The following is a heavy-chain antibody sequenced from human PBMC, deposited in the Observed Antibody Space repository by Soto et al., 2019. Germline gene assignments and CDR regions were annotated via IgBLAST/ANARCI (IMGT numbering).Heavy chain of an antibody. CDR2: IYAGGAT. CDR3: ARATAVTTRGFDN. Sequence: QVQLQESGPGLVKPSETLSLACTVSGGSVRSGKDYWSWIRQSPGKGLEWIGLIYAGGATNYNPSLKSRVTISVASSENQFSQTLNSVTAADTAMYFCARATAVTTRGFDNWGQGTLVTVSS. J-gene: IGHJ4*02. CDR1: GGSVRSGKDY. D-gene: IGHD4-17*01. V-gene: IGHV4-61*01.